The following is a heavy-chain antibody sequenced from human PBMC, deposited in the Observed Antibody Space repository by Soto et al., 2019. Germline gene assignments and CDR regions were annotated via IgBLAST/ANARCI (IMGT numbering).Heavy chain of an antibody. J-gene: IGHJ4*02. V-gene: IGHV3-53*01. Sequence: GGSLRLSCAASGFSVNNYMSWVRQAPGKGLEWVSVMYSGGGTWYTDSVKGRFTISRDNSKNTLYLQMNSLRAEDTALYYCASAPSALYDYWGQGTLVTVSS. D-gene: IGHD3-16*01. CDR2: MYSGGGT. CDR3: ASAPSALYDY. CDR1: GFSVNNY.